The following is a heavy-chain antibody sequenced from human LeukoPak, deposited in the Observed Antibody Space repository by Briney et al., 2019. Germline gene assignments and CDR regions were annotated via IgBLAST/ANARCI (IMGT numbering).Heavy chain of an antibody. D-gene: IGHD5-18*01. V-gene: IGHV4-39*07. J-gene: IGHJ4*02. CDR1: GGSISSGSYY. Sequence: SETLSLTCTVSGGSISSGSYYWGWIRQPPGKGLEWIGSIHHSGSTYYNPSLKSRVTISVDMSKNQFSLKLSSVTAADTAVYYCARTATYYSNDYFDHWGQGTLVTVSS. CDR3: ARTATYYSNDYFDH. CDR2: IHHSGST.